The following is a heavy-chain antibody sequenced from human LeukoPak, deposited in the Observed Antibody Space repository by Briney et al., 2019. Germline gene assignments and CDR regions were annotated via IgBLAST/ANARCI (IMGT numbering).Heavy chain of an antibody. Sequence: GSSVKVSCTAPGGTFSSYAISWVRQAPGQGLEWMGGIIPIFGTENYAQKFQGRVTITADKSTSTAYMELSSLRSEDTAVYYCARVNRGNWNDVGGFDYWGQGTLVTVSS. V-gene: IGHV1-69*06. CDR2: IIPIFGTE. J-gene: IGHJ4*02. D-gene: IGHD1-20*01. CDR1: GGTFSSYA. CDR3: ARVNRGNWNDVGGFDY.